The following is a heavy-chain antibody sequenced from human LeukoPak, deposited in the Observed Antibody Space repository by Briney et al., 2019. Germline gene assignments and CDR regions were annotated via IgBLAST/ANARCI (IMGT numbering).Heavy chain of an antibody. V-gene: IGHV4-59*11. CDR1: GASTSTHH. CDR3: ARGAPKEIQLWLRLRGVAFDI. J-gene: IGHJ3*02. CDR2: LFNSGST. D-gene: IGHD5-18*01. Sequence: PSETLSLTCTVSGASTSTHHWSWIRQPPGKGLEWIGDLFNSGSTSYNASLKSRVTISLDTSKKQFSLKLNSVTAADTAVYYCARGAPKEIQLWLRLRGVAFDIWGQGTMVTVSS.